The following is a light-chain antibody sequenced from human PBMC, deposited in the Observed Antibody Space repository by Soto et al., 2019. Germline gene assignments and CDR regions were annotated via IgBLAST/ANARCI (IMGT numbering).Light chain of an antibody. Sequence: DIPMTQSPPTLSASVGDRVTITCRASQTISSWLAWYQQKPGKAPKLLIYDASSLESGVPSRFSGSGSGTEFTLTLSSLQPEDFGIYYCQQYENYWTFGQGTKVEIK. J-gene: IGKJ1*01. CDR3: QQYENYWT. V-gene: IGKV1-5*01. CDR2: DAS. CDR1: QTISSW.